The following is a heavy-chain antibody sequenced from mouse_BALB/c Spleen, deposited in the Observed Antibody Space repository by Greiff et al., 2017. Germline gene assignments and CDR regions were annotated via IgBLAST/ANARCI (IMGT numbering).Heavy chain of an antibody. CDR2: INPSSGYT. V-gene: IGHV1-4*02. D-gene: IGHD1-2*01. Sequence: QVQLKQSAAELARPGASVKMSCKASGYTFTSYTMHWVKQRPGQGLEWIGYINPSSGYTEYNQKFKDKTTLTADKSSSTAYMQLSSLTSEDSAVYYGARSPLLRLPPLCWYFDVWGAGTTVTVSS. CDR1: GYTFTSYT. CDR3: ARSPLLRLPPLCWYFDV. J-gene: IGHJ1*01.